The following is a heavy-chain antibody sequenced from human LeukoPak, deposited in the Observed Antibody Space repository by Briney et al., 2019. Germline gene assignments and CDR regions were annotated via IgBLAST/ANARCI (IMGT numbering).Heavy chain of an antibody. J-gene: IGHJ6*03. Sequence: ASVKVSCKASGYTFTSYYMHWVRQAPGQGLEWMGIINPSGGSTSYAQKFQGRVTITADKSTSTAYMELSSLRSEDTAVYYCARDGSSAGYMDVWGKGTTVTVSS. CDR1: GYTFTSYY. D-gene: IGHD1-1*01. V-gene: IGHV1-46*01. CDR3: ARDGSSAGYMDV. CDR2: INPSGGST.